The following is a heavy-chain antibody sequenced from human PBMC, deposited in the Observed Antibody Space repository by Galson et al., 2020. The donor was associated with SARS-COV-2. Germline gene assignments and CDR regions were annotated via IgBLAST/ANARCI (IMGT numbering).Heavy chain of an antibody. D-gene: IGHD1-26*01. CDR1: GFTFGDYA. CDR3: TRDLYSGSPYYYYGMDV. Sequence: TGGSLRLSCTASGFTFGDYAMNWFRQAPGKGLEWIGFVRSKAYGGTTEYAASEKGRFTISRDDSKSIAYLQMNSLKTEDTAVYYCTRDLYSGSPYYYYGMDVWGQGTTVTVSS. J-gene: IGHJ6*02. CDR2: VRSKAYGGTT. V-gene: IGHV3-49*03.